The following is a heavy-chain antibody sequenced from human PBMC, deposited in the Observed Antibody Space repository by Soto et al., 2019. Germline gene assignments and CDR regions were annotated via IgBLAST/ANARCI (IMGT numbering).Heavy chain of an antibody. CDR1: GFIFSSYA. D-gene: IGHD3-9*01. Sequence: GGALRLSCAASGFIFSSYAMSWVRQAPWKGLEWVSAISGSGGSTYYADSVKGRFTISRDNPKNTLYLQMNSLRAEDTAVYYCAKAQDYDILTGYYDYYFDYWGQGTLVTVSS. V-gene: IGHV3-23*01. CDR2: ISGSGGST. CDR3: AKAQDYDILTGYYDYYFDY. J-gene: IGHJ4*02.